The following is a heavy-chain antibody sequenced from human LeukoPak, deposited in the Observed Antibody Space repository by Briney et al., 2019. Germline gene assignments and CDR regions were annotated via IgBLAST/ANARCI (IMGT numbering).Heavy chain of an antibody. J-gene: IGHJ4*02. CDR2: IHSGGTT. CDR3: ARDSDSGYGPFAS. V-gene: IGHV3-53*01. D-gene: IGHD5-12*01. Sequence: PGGSLRLSCSASGFTVSNNYQTWVRQAPGQGLGWVSVIHSGGTTNYAYSVQGLFTISRDYSKTTLYLHMNSLRAEDTAVYYWARDSDSGYGPFASWGQGTLVTVSS. CDR1: GFTVSNNY.